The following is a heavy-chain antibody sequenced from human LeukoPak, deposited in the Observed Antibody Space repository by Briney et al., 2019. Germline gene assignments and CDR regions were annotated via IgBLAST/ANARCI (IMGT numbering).Heavy chain of an antibody. CDR2: IYYSGNT. CDR1: GGSISSYY. D-gene: IGHD3-22*01. V-gene: IGHV4-59*12. Sequence: PSETLSLTCTVSGGSISSYYWSWIRQPPEKGLEFIGYIYYSGNTNYNPSLKGRVTISVDTSKNQFSLKLSSVTAADTAVYYCARIDTSGYNGYSFDYWGQGTLVTVSS. CDR3: ARIDTSGYNGYSFDY. J-gene: IGHJ4*02.